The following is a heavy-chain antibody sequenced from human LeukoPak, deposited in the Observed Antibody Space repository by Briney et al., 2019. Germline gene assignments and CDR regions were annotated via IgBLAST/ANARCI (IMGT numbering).Heavy chain of an antibody. CDR3: ARDRVAARPNRFLFDY. Sequence: GGSLRLSCAASGFSFSNYWMPWVRQVPGKGLVWVSRIERDGTTRTYADSVRGRFTISRDNAKNTLYLQMSSLRVEDTAAYYCARDRVAARPNRFLFDYWGQGTLVTVSS. D-gene: IGHD6-6*01. CDR2: IERDGTTR. J-gene: IGHJ4*02. V-gene: IGHV3-74*01. CDR1: GFSFSNYW.